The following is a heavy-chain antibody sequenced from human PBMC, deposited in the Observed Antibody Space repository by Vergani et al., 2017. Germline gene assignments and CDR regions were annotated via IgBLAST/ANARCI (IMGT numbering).Heavy chain of an antibody. CDR2: IKSDGSIT. D-gene: IGHD1-14*01. CDR1: GFSFNSYW. CDR3: VKSTDLVRLYNGCFDH. J-gene: IGHJ4*02. Sequence: DVHLAESGGGFFQPGGSLRLSCSASGFSFNSYWMHWVRQVPGKGLLWVSRIKSDGSITAYADSVKGRFTISRDNAQNTLYLQMNSLRVEDTAVYFCVKSTDLVRLYNGCFDHWGQGTLVTVSS. V-gene: IGHV3-74*03.